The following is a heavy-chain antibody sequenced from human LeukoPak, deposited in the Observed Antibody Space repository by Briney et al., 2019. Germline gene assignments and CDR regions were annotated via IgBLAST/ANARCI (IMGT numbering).Heavy chain of an antibody. Sequence: GRSLRLSCAASGFTFSSYGMQWVRQAPGKGLEWVAVISHDGTVQHYADSVKGRFTISRDNSKNTLYAQMNSLRAEDTAVYYCAKAVRVIDMAFDYWGQRTLVTVSS. J-gene: IGHJ4*02. CDR1: GFTFSSYG. CDR2: ISHDGTVQ. D-gene: IGHD5-24*01. V-gene: IGHV3-30*18. CDR3: AKAVRVIDMAFDY.